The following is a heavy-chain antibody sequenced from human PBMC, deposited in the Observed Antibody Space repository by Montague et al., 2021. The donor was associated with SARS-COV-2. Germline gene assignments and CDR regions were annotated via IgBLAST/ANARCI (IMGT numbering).Heavy chain of an antibody. CDR2: IYSSGSA. Sequence: SETLSLTCTVSGSSITSYYWSWIRQAPGKGLEWIAYIYSSGSASYNPSLRSRVTMSVDKSTNQFSLSLNSVTAADTAVYYCARVFRGQRLAFDFWGQGALVIVSS. CDR1: GSSITSYY. CDR3: ARVFRGQRLAFDF. V-gene: IGHV4-59*12. J-gene: IGHJ4*02. D-gene: IGHD6-25*01.